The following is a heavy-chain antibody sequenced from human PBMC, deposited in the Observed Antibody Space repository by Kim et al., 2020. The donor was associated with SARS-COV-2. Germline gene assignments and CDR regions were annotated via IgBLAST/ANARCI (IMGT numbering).Heavy chain of an antibody. V-gene: IGHV4-34*01. Sequence: SETLSLTCAVYGGSFSGYYWSWIRQPPGKGLEWIGEINHSGSTNYNPSLKSRVTISVDTSKNQFSLKLSSVTAADTAVYYCARGYLYGRRCAFDIWGQGTMVTVSS. CDR3: ARGYLYGRRCAFDI. CDR1: GGSFSGYY. D-gene: IGHD3-10*01. J-gene: IGHJ3*02. CDR2: INHSGST.